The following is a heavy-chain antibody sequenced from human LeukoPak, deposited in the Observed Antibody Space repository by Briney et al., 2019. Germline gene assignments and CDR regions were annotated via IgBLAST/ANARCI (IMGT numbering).Heavy chain of an antibody. CDR2: IIPIFGTA. CDR1: GGTFSSYA. V-gene: IGHV1-69*05. Sequence: ASVKVSCKASGGTFSSYAISWVRQAPGQGLEWMGGIIPIFGTANYAQKFQGRVTITTDESTSTAYMELSSLRSEDTAVYYCARARSHYDFWSGYYTLDYWGQGTLVTVFS. CDR3: ARARSHYDFWSGYYTLDY. D-gene: IGHD3-3*01. J-gene: IGHJ4*02.